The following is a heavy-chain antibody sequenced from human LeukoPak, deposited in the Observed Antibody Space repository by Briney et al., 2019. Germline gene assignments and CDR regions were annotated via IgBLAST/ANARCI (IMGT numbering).Heavy chain of an antibody. D-gene: IGHD3-22*01. V-gene: IGHV1-2*02. CDR2: INPNSGGT. Sequence: GASVKVSCKASGYTFTGYYMHWVRQAPGQGLEWMGWINPNSGGTNYAQKFQGRVTMTRDTSISTAYMELSRLRSDDTAVYYCARSSYYDSSGYHDAFDIWGQGTMVTVSS. CDR3: ARSSYYDSSGYHDAFDI. J-gene: IGHJ3*02. CDR1: GYTFTGYY.